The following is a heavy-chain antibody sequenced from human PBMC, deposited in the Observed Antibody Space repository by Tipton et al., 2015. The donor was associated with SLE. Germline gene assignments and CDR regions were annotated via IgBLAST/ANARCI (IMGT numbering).Heavy chain of an antibody. Sequence: TLSLTCTVSDYSIKRGFYWGWIRQSPGKGLEWIVNMYRSGTTYYNPSLKSRVTISLDMSKNQYSLRMKSVTAADTAVYYCARGISGYSSSWYYYYHHMDVWGQGTTVTVSS. CDR2: MYRSGTT. V-gene: IGHV4-38-2*02. J-gene: IGHJ6*02. CDR1: DYSIKRGFY. CDR3: ARGISGYSSSWYYYYHHMDV. D-gene: IGHD6-13*01.